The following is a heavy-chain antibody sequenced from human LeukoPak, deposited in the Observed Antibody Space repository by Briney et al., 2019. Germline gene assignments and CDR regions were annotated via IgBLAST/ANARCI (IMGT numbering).Heavy chain of an antibody. Sequence: GRSLRLSCAASGFTFSNYAMSWVRQAPGKGLEWVSSISSSSSYIYYADSVKGRFTISRDNAKNSLYLQMNSLRAEDTAVYYCARDHSSSGMDVWGQGTTVTVSS. CDR2: ISSSSSYI. V-gene: IGHV3-21*01. CDR1: GFTFSNYA. J-gene: IGHJ6*02. CDR3: ARDHSSSGMDV.